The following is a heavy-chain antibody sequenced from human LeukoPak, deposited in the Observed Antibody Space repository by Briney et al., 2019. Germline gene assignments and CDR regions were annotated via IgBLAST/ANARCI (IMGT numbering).Heavy chain of an antibody. CDR2: IIPTLGIA. CDR3: ASHSGHVDTAMVSRFPDY. V-gene: IGHV1-69*04. Sequence: SVKVSCKASGGTFSSYAISWVRQAPGQGLEWMGRIIPTLGIANYAQKFQGRVTITADKSTSTAYMELSSLRSEDTAVYYCASHSGHVDTAMVSRFPDYWGQGTLVTVSS. D-gene: IGHD5-18*01. J-gene: IGHJ4*02. CDR1: GGTFSSYA.